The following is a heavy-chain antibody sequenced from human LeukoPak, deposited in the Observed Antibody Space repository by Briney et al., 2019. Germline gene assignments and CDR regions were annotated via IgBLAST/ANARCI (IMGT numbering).Heavy chain of an antibody. CDR3: ARALYSSSCGDY. Sequence: PGGSLRLSCVASGFTFSNFIMNWVRQAPGEGLEWVSYISGSSSTIYYADSVKGRFTISRDNAKNSLYLQMNSLRAEDTAVYYCARALYSSSCGDYWGQGTLVTVSS. CDR1: GFTFSNFI. CDR2: ISGSSSTI. D-gene: IGHD6-13*01. J-gene: IGHJ4*02. V-gene: IGHV3-48*01.